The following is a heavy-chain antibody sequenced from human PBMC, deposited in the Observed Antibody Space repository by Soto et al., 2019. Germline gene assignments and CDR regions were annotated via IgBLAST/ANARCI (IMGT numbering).Heavy chain of an antibody. V-gene: IGHV4-34*01. CDR3: ARCRGLMTTVTSDDY. CDR1: GGSFSVYH. CDR2: INHSGRT. Sequence: QVQLQQWGAGLLKPYETLSLTCAVYGGSFSVYHWSWIRQPPGKGLEWIGEINHSGRTNYNPSLKSRVTLSVDTSKNHFSLKLSSVTAADTAVYYCARCRGLMTTVTSDDYWGQGTLVTVSS. J-gene: IGHJ4*02. D-gene: IGHD4-17*01.